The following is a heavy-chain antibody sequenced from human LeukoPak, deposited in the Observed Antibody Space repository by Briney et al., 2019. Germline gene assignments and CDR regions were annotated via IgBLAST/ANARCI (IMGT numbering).Heavy chain of an antibody. CDR2: ISYAGTNK. J-gene: IGHJ4*02. D-gene: IGHD3-22*01. CDR3: ARGGYYYDTTGSPGDY. CDR1: GFTPTNYA. Sequence: GTSLRLSCVVSGFTPTNYALHWVRQAPGKGLEWVAVISYAGTNKYYADSVKGRFTISRDISKNTVYLHMDSLRDEDTAVYFCARGGYYYDTTGSPGDYWGQGTLVTVSS. V-gene: IGHV3-30-3*01.